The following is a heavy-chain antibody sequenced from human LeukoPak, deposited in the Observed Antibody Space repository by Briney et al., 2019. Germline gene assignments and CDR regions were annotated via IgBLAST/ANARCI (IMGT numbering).Heavy chain of an antibody. CDR1: GFTFSSYS. Sequence: HPGRSLRLSCAASGFTFSSYSMNWVRQAPGKGLEWVSAISGSGGSTYYADSVKGRFTISRDNSKNTLYLQMNSLRAEDTAVYYCAGPGIAVAGIDYWGQGTLVTVSS. D-gene: IGHD6-19*01. V-gene: IGHV3-23*01. J-gene: IGHJ4*02. CDR3: AGPGIAVAGIDY. CDR2: ISGSGGST.